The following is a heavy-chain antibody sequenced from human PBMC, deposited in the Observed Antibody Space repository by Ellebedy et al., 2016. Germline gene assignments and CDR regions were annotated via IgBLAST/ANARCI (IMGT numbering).Heavy chain of an antibody. V-gene: IGHV3-23*01. CDR2: ISGSGGST. CDR3: AKDHRYYGMDV. Sequence: GESLKISCADSGFSFSSYAMSWVRQAPGKGLEWVSGISGSGGSTHYADSVKGRFTISRDNSKNMVYLQMNSLRAEDTAVYYCAKDHRYYGMDVWGQGTTVTVSS. CDR1: GFSFSSYA. J-gene: IGHJ6*02.